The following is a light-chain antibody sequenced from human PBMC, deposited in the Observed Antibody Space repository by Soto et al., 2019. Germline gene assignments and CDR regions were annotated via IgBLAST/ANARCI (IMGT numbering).Light chain of an antibody. CDR1: QSVSSSY. CDR2: GAS. J-gene: IGKJ2*01. CDR3: QQYGTSPYT. Sequence: EIVLTQSPGTLSLSPGERATLSCRASQSVSSSYLAWYQQKPGQAPRLLIYGASSRATGIPDRFSGSGSGTDFTLAISRLEPEDFEVYYCQQYGTSPYTFGQGTRVEIK. V-gene: IGKV3-20*01.